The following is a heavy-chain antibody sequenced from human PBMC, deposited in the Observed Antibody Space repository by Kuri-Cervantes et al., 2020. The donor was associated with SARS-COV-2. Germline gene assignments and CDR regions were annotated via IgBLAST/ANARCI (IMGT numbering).Heavy chain of an antibody. Sequence: GGSLRLSCAVSGITFIDWVRQTTGKGLEWVSVIGIAGDPYYPGSVKGRFTISRENAKNSLFPQMNSLRAEDTAVYYCARDFNYYDSSANDYWGQGTLVTVSS. V-gene: IGHV3-13*05. J-gene: IGHJ4*02. CDR1: GITF. CDR3: ARDFNYYDSSANDY. CDR2: IGIAGDP. D-gene: IGHD3-22*01.